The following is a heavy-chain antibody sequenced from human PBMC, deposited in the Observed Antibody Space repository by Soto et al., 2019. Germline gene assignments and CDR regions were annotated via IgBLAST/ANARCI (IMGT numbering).Heavy chain of an antibody. D-gene: IGHD6-19*01. CDR2: ISWNRGTI. CDR3: AKGAAGTRYYFFDY. V-gene: IGHV3-9*01. CDR1: GFIFDDYA. Sequence: QLVESGGDLVQPGRSLRLSCAASGFIFDDYAMHWVRQAPGKGLEWVASISWNRGTIGYADSVKGRFTISRDNAKNSLYLQMKSLRVEDTALYYCAKGAAGTRYYFFDYWGQGTLVTVSS. J-gene: IGHJ4*02.